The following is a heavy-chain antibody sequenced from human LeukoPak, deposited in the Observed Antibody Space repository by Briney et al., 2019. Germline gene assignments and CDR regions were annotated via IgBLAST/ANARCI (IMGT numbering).Heavy chain of an antibody. Sequence: SETLSLTCAVYGGSFSGYYWSWIRQPPGKGLEWIGEINHSGSTNYNPSLKSRVTISVDTSKNQFSLKLSSVTAADTAVYYCARGPAVDYWGQGTLVTVSS. CDR3: ARGPAVDY. J-gene: IGHJ4*02. D-gene: IGHD6-19*01. V-gene: IGHV4-34*01. CDR2: INHSGST. CDR1: GGSFSGYY.